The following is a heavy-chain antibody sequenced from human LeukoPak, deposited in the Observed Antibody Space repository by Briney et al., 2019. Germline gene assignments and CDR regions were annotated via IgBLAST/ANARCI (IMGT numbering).Heavy chain of an antibody. Sequence: GASVKVSCKASGYSFSSHDINWVRQATGQGLEWMGWMNPKSGNTDHAQKFQGRVTMSRNTSISVAYLELSSLRSEDTAVYYCARVYCTNGVCYDGAGDYWGQGTLVTVSS. D-gene: IGHD2-8*01. CDR3: ARVYCTNGVCYDGAGDY. CDR1: GYSFSSHD. V-gene: IGHV1-8*01. J-gene: IGHJ4*02. CDR2: MNPKSGNT.